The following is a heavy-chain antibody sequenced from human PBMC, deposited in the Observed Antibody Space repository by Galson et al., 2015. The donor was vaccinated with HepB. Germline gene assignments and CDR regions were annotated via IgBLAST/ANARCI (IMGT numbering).Heavy chain of an antibody. CDR2: IIPIFGTA. CDR3: ASGPSSSWYLYFQH. J-gene: IGHJ1*01. V-gene: IGHV1-69*13. CDR1: GGTFSSYA. D-gene: IGHD6-13*01. Sequence: SVKASCKASGGTFSSYAISWVRQAPGQGLEWMGGIIPIFGTANYAQKFQGRVTITADESTSTAYMELSSLRSEDTAVYYCASGPSSSWYLYFQHWGQGTLVTVSS.